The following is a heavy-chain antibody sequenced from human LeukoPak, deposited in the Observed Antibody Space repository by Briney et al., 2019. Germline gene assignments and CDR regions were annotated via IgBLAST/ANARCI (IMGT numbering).Heavy chain of an antibody. D-gene: IGHD2-2*01. Sequence: PSETLSLTCTVSGGSISSSSYYWGWIRQPPGKGLEWIGSIYYSGSTYYNPSLKSRVTISVDTSKNQFSLKLSSVTAADTAVYYCARVYCSSTSSYLDYWGQGTQVTVSS. CDR1: GGSISSSSYY. J-gene: IGHJ4*02. CDR3: ARVYCSSTSSYLDY. V-gene: IGHV4-39*07. CDR2: IYYSGST.